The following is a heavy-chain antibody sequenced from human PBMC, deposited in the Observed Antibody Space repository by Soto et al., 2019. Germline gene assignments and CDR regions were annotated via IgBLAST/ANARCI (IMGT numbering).Heavy chain of an antibody. CDR3: ARLEGLATISYYFDY. Sequence: VSVNGSCKTSGYTFTVYYMHWVRQAPGKGLEWMGIINPGGGSTRYAQKLQGRVTMTRDKSKSQFSLKLNSVTAADSAVYFCARLEGLATISYYFDYWGQGTLVTVSS. CDR1: GYTFTVYY. J-gene: IGHJ4*02. V-gene: IGHV1-46*01. CDR2: INPGGGST. D-gene: IGHD5-12*01.